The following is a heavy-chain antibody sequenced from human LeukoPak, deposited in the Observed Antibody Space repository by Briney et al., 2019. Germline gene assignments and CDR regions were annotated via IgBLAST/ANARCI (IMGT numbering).Heavy chain of an antibody. J-gene: IGHJ4*02. Sequence: GGSLRLSCAASGFTFSSYDMHWVRQAPGKGLEWVAVIWYDGSNKYYADSVKGRFTISRDNSKNTLYLQMNSLRAEDTAVYYCAREDYGSGSYQAFDYWGQGTLVTVSS. V-gene: IGHV3-33*01. D-gene: IGHD3-10*01. CDR1: GFTFSSYD. CDR2: IWYDGSNK. CDR3: AREDYGSGSYQAFDY.